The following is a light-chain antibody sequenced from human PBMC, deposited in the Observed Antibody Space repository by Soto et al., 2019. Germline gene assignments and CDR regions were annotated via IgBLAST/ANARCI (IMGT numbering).Light chain of an antibody. V-gene: IGKV3-11*01. CDR2: DAS. CDR3: QQYTKCPPIT. Sequence: EIVLTQSPATLSSSPEERATLSCRASQSVSSFLAWYQQKPGQAPRLLIYDASSRATDIPARFSGSGSGTDFTLTISGLQSEDFAVYYCQQYTKCPPITSG. J-gene: IGKJ5*01. CDR1: QSVSSF.